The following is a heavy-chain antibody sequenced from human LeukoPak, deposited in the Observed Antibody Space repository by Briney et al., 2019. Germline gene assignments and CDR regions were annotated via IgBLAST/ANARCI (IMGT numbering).Heavy chain of an antibody. CDR3: ARSPYYYDSSGPWGYFDY. Sequence: SETLSLTCTVSGGSISSYYWSWIRQPAGKGLEWIGRIYTSGSTNYNPSLKSRVTISVDTSKNQFSLKLSSVTAADTAVYYCARSPYYYDSSGPWGYFDYWGQGTLVTVSS. CDR1: GGSISSYY. J-gene: IGHJ4*02. CDR2: IYTSGST. D-gene: IGHD3-22*01. V-gene: IGHV4-4*07.